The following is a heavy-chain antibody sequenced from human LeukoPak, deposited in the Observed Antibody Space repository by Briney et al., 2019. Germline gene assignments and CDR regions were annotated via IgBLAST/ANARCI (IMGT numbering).Heavy chain of an antibody. D-gene: IGHD1-26*01. CDR3: AVVGATNMECYYYGMDV. V-gene: IGHV1-69*13. CDR1: GGTFSSYA. J-gene: IGHJ6*02. Sequence: SVKVSCKASGGTFSSYAISWVRQAPGQGLEWMGGIIPIFGTANYAQKFQGRVTITADESTSTAYMELSSLRSEDTAVYYCAVVGATNMECYYYGMDVWGQGTTVTVSS. CDR2: IIPIFGTA.